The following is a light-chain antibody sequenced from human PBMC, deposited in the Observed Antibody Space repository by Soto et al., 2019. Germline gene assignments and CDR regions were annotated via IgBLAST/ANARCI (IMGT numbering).Light chain of an antibody. J-gene: IGKJ4*01. V-gene: IGKV3-11*01. CDR2: GAS. CDR3: QQRSNWLT. Sequence: EIVLTQSPATLSVSPGERATLSCRASQSVSSYLAWYQQKPGQAPRLLIYGASNRATGIPARFSGSGSGTDFTLTISSLEPEDFAVYYCQQRSNWLTFGGGTKVDIK. CDR1: QSVSSY.